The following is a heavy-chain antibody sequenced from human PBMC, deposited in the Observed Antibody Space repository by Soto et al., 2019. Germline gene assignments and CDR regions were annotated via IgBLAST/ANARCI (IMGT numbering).Heavy chain of an antibody. V-gene: IGHV1-18*01. CDR2: ISAYNGNT. D-gene: IGHD5-12*01. CDR3: GREGATSRTAEFDY. Sequence: QVQLVQSGAEVKKPGASVKVSCKASGYTFTSYGITWVRQAPGQGLEWMGRISAYNGNTNHAQKLQDRVTMTTDTSTSTAYMELRSLRSDDTAGYYWGREGATSRTAEFDYWGQGTLLTVSS. CDR1: GYTFTSYG. J-gene: IGHJ4*02.